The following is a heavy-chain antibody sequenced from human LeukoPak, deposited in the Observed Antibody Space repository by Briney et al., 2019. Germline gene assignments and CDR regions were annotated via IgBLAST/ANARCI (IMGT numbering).Heavy chain of an antibody. CDR3: ARGGSGSYYESDFDY. CDR2: MNPNSGNT. D-gene: IGHD1-26*01. Sequence: ASVKVSCKASGYTFTSYDINWVRQATGQGLEWMGWMNPNSGNTGYAQKFQGRVTITRNTSISTAYMELSSLRSEDTAVYYCARGGSGSYYESDFDYWGQGTLVTVSS. J-gene: IGHJ4*02. V-gene: IGHV1-8*03. CDR1: GYTFTSYD.